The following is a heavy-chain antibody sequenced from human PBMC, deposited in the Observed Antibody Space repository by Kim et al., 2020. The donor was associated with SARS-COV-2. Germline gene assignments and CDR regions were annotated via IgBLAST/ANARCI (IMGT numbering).Heavy chain of an antibody. Sequence: SVKVSCKASGGTFSSYAISWVRQAPGQGLEWMGGIIPIFGTANYAQKFQGRVTITADESTSTAYMELSSLRSEDTAVYYCARTKHHIVGATPWYFDLWGRGTLVTVYS. V-gene: IGHV1-69*13. CDR2: IIPIFGTA. J-gene: IGHJ2*01. D-gene: IGHD1-26*01. CDR3: ARTKHHIVGATPWYFDL. CDR1: GGTFSSYA.